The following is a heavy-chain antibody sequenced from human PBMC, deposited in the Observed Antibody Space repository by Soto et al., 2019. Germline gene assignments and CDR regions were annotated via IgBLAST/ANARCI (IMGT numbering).Heavy chain of an antibody. CDR3: ARPGLRDFDY. CDR2: IYYSGST. CDR1: GGSSSSSSYY. J-gene: IGHJ4*02. Sequence: TLSLTFTVSGGSSSSSSYYWGWIRQPPGKGLEWIGRIYYSGSTYYNPSLKSRVTISVDTSKNQFSLKLSSVTAADTAVYYCARPGLRDFDYWGQGTLVTVSS. V-gene: IGHV4-39*01.